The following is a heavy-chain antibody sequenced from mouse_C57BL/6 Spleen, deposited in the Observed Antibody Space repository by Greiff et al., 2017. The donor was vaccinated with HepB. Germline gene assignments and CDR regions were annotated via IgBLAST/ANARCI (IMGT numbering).Heavy chain of an antibody. CDR3: ARRNYYGSPYAMDY. CDR2: ISDGGSYT. CDR1: GFTFSSYA. J-gene: IGHJ4*01. V-gene: IGHV5-4*01. D-gene: IGHD1-1*01. Sequence: EVQLVESGGGLVKPGGSLKLSCAASGFTFSSYAMSWVRQTPEKRLEWVATISDGGSYTYYPDNVKGRFTISRDNAKNNLYLQMSHLKSEDTAMYYCARRNYYGSPYAMDYWGQGTSVTVSS.